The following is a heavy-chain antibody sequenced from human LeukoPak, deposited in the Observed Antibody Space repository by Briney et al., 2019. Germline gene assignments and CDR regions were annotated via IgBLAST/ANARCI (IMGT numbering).Heavy chain of an antibody. V-gene: IGHV3-21*01. Sequence: PGGSLRLSCAASGFTFSSYSMNWVRQAPGKGLEWVSSISSSSSYIYYADSVKGRFTISRDNAKNSLYLQMNSLRAEDAAVYYCARAAGIVGEYYFDYWGQGTLVTVSS. CDR1: GFTFSSYS. CDR2: ISSSSSYI. D-gene: IGHD1-26*01. CDR3: ARAAGIVGEYYFDY. J-gene: IGHJ4*02.